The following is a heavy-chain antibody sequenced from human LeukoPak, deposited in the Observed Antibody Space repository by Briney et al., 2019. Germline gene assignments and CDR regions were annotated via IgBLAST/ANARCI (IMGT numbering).Heavy chain of an antibody. Sequence: ASVKVSCKASGYTFTSYGISWVRQAPGQGLEWMGWISAYNGNTNYAQKFQGRVTMTRDTSISTAYMELSRLRSDDTAVYYCAREVGDLLGYCSSTSCENWFDPWGQGTLVTVSS. J-gene: IGHJ5*02. CDR1: GYTFTSYG. CDR3: AREVGDLLGYCSSTSCENWFDP. D-gene: IGHD2-2*01. V-gene: IGHV1-18*01. CDR2: ISAYNGNT.